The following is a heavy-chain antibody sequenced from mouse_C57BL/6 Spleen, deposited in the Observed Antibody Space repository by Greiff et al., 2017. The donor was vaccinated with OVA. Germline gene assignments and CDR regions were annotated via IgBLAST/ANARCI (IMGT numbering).Heavy chain of an antibody. CDR3: ARNGPNYAMDY. Sequence: QVQLQQPGAELVKPGASVKLSCKASGYTFTSYWMHWVKQRPGRGLEWIGRIDPKSGGTKYNEKFKSKATLTVDKPSSTAYMQLSSLTSEDSAVYYCARNGPNYAMDYWGQGTSVTVSS. V-gene: IGHV1-72*01. CDR1: GYTFTSYW. CDR2: IDPKSGGT. J-gene: IGHJ4*01.